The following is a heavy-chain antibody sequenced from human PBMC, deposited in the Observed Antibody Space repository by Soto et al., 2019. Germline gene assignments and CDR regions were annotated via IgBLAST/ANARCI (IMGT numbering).Heavy chain of an antibody. J-gene: IGHJ6*02. CDR1: GYSFTSYW. D-gene: IGHD7-27*01. V-gene: IGHV5-51*01. CDR3: ARPWGPPERDSYYYGMDV. CDR2: IYPGDSDT. Sequence: GESLKISCTASGYSFTSYWIGWVRQMPGKGLEWMGIIYPGDSDTRYSPSFQGQVTISADKSISTAYLQWSSLKASDTAMYYCARPWGPPERDSYYYGMDVWGQGTTVTV.